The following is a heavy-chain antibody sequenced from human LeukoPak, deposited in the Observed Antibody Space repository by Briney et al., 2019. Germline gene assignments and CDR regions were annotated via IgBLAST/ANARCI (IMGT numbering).Heavy chain of an antibody. Sequence: GGSLRLSCAASGFTFDDYAMHWVRQAPGKGLEWVSGISWNSGSIGYADSVKGRFTISRDNAKNSLYLQMNSLRAEDTALYYCAKDSDGSGSPSPFDYWGQGTLVTVSS. CDR2: ISWNSGSI. D-gene: IGHD3-10*01. CDR3: AKDSDGSGSPSPFDY. V-gene: IGHV3-9*01. CDR1: GFTFDDYA. J-gene: IGHJ4*02.